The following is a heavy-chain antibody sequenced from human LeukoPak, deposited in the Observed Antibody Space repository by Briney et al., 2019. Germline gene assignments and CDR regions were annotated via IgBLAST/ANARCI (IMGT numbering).Heavy chain of an antibody. Sequence: PSENLSLTCAVSGGSISSGGYSWSWIRQPPGKGLEWIGYIYHSGSTYYNPSLKSRVTISVDRSKNQFSLKLSSVTAADTAVYYCARGPYSSSFPDAFDIWGQGTMVTVSS. D-gene: IGHD6-6*01. V-gene: IGHV4-30-2*01. J-gene: IGHJ3*02. CDR1: GGSISSGGYS. CDR3: ARGPYSSSFPDAFDI. CDR2: IYHSGST.